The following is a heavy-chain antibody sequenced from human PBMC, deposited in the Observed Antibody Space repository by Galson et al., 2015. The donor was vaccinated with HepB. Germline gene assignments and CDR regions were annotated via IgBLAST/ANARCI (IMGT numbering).Heavy chain of an antibody. J-gene: IGHJ6*03. CDR2: IIPIFGTA. CDR1: GGTFSSYA. Sequence: SVKVSCKASGGTFSSYAISWVRQAPGQGLEWMGGIIPIFGTANYAQKFQGRVTITADESTSTAYMELSSLRSEDTAVYYCARGPYGGKYYYYYYMDVWGKGTTVTVSS. CDR3: ARGPYGGKYYYYYYMDV. D-gene: IGHD4-23*01. V-gene: IGHV1-69*13.